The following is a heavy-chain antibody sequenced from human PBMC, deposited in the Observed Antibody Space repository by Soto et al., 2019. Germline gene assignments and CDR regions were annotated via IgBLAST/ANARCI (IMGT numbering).Heavy chain of an antibody. CDR1: GGSISSGGYS. CDR2: IYHSGST. D-gene: IGHD3-10*01. Sequence: SETLSLTCTVSGGSISSGGYSWSWIRQPPGKGLEWIGYIYHSGSTYYNPSLKSRVTISVDTSKNQFSLKLTSVTAADTAVYYCARENGMVRYGMDVWGQGTTVTVSS. J-gene: IGHJ6*02. CDR3: ARENGMVRYGMDV. V-gene: IGHV4-30-2*05.